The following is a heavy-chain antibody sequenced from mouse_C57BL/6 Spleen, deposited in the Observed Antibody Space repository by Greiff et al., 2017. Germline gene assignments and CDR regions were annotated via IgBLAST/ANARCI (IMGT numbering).Heavy chain of an antibody. D-gene: IGHD1-1*01. CDR2: IYPGSGST. J-gene: IGHJ2*01. V-gene: IGHV1-55*01. Sequence: QVQLQQPGAELVKPGASVKMSCKASGYTFTSYWITWVKQRPGQGLEWIGDIYPGSGSTNYNEKFKSKATLTVDTSSSTAYMQLSSLTSEDSAVYYCARGTVVAKEYYFDYWGQGTTRTVSS. CDR3: ARGTVVAKEYYFDY. CDR1: GYTFTSYW.